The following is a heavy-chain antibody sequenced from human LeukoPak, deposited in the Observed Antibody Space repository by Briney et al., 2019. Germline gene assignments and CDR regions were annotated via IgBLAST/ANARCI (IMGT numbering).Heavy chain of an antibody. CDR1: GGSISSGGYY. J-gene: IGHJ5*02. CDR3: ARGYCSSTSRDWFDP. V-gene: IGHV4-31*03. CDR2: IYYSGST. D-gene: IGHD2-2*01. Sequence: SETLSLTCTVSGGSISSGGYYWSWIRQHPGKGLEWIGYIYYSGSTYYNPSLKSRVTISVDTSKNQFSLKLSSVTAADTAVYYCARGYCSSTSRDWFDPWGQGTLVTVSS.